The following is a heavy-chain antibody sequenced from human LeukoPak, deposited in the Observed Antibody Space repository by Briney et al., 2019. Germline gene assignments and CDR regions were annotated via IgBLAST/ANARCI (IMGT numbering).Heavy chain of an antibody. CDR2: ISSNGGST. V-gene: IGHV3-64*01. J-gene: IGHJ6*03. D-gene: IGHD6-13*01. CDR1: GFTFSSYA. CDR3: ARVTSGITGGTYYYYYMDV. Sequence: PGRSLRLSCAASGFTFSSYAMHWVRQAPGKGLEYVSAISSNGGSTYYANSVKGRFTISRDNVKNSLYLQMNSLRAEDTAVYYCARVTSGITGGTYYYYYMDVWGKGTTVTVSS.